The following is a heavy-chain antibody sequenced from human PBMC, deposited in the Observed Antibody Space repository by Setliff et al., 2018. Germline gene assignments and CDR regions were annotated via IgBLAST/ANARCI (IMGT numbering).Heavy chain of an antibody. CDR3: ARDLYGGYQLFGHAFDI. V-gene: IGHV4-4*02. CDR2: IYHSGST. Sequence: LRRPLSLTCAVSGGSISSSNWWSWVRQPPGKGLEWIGEIYHSGSTNYNPSLKSRVTISVDTSKNQFSLKLSSVTAADTAVYYCARDLYGGYQLFGHAFDIWGQGTMVTVSS. D-gene: IGHD5-12*01. J-gene: IGHJ3*02. CDR1: GGSISSSNW.